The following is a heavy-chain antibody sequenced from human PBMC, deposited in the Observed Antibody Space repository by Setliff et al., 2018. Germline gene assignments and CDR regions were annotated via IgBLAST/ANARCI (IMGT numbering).Heavy chain of an antibody. V-gene: IGHV3-53*01. CDR1: GFVVSENY. CDR3: ARDRPGPSFGGMDV. CDR2: LYGDNKI. Sequence: PGESLRLSCAASGFVVSENYMSWVRQAPGKGLEWVALLYGDNKIDFADSVKGRFTISTDNSKNTLYLQMNSLTAEDTAVYYCARDRPGPSFGGMDVWGQGTTVTVSS. D-gene: IGHD3-3*01. J-gene: IGHJ6*02.